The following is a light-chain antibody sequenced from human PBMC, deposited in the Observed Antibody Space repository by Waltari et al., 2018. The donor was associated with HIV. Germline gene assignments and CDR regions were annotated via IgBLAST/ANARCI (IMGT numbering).Light chain of an antibody. CDR3: QQSYDMHT. CDR2: GAS. V-gene: IGKV1-39*01. Sequence: DIQMTQSPPSLSASVGDTVTITCRASQSINDYLNWYQQKPGKAPKLLIYGASTLESGVPSRFSGSGSGRDFAPTISSLQPDDFATYYCQQSYDMHTFGQGTKLDIK. J-gene: IGKJ2*01. CDR1: QSINDY.